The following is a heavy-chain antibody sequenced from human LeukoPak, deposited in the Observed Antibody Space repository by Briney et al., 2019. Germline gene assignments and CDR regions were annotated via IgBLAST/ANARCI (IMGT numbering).Heavy chain of an antibody. Sequence: PGGSLRLSCAASGFTFSSYSMNWVRQAPGKGLEWVSYISSSSSTIYYADSVKGRFTISRDNAKNSLYLQMNSLRAEDTAVYYCARSPRWYTVTTFGYYYYMDVWGKGTTVTVSS. CDR2: ISSSSSTI. V-gene: IGHV3-48*01. J-gene: IGHJ6*03. D-gene: IGHD4-17*01. CDR3: ARSPRWYTVTTFGYYYYMDV. CDR1: GFTFSSYS.